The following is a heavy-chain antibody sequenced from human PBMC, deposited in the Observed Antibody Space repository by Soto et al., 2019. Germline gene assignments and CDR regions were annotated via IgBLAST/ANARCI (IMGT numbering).Heavy chain of an antibody. CDR3: ATVFDL. D-gene: IGHD4-17*01. Sequence: EVQLVESGGGLVQPGGSLRVSCAASGFTLRSHRIHWVRQVPGKGLEWVSRIDTAGGGTSYADSVKGRFTISTDNAKNTVNLQRNGLRGEDTAVYYCATVFDLWGQGTLVTVSS. CDR2: IDTAGGGT. CDR1: GFTLRSHR. V-gene: IGHV3-74*01. J-gene: IGHJ5*02.